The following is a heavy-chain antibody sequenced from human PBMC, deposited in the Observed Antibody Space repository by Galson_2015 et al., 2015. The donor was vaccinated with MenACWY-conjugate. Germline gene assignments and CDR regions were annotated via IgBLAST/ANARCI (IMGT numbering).Heavy chain of an antibody. J-gene: IGHJ4*02. CDR3: AREIAAAPDY. CDR2: INPSGGST. D-gene: IGHD6-13*01. V-gene: IGHV1-46*01. CDR1: GYTFTSYY. Sequence: SVKVSCKASGYTFTSYYMHWVRQAPGQGLEWMGIINPSGGSTSYAQKFKGRVTMTRDTSTSTVYMEMSSLRSEDTAVYYCAREIAAAPDYWGQGTLVTVSS.